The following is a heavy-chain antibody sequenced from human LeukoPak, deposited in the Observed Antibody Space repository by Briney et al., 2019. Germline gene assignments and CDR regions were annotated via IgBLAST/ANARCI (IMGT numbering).Heavy chain of an antibody. V-gene: IGHV3-30*02. D-gene: IGHD3-10*01. CDR3: AKDKRATDYYGSGPDY. CDR2: IRYDGSNK. CDR1: GFTFSSYG. Sequence: GGSLRLSCAASGFTFSSYGMHWVRQAPGKGLEWVAFIRYDGSNKYYADSVKGRFTISRDNSKNTLYLQMSSLRAEDTAVYYCAKDKRATDYYGSGPDYWGQGTLVTVSS. J-gene: IGHJ4*02.